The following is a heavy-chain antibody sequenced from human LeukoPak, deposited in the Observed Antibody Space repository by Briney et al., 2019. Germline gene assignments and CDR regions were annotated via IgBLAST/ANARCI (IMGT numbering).Heavy chain of an antibody. D-gene: IGHD6-19*01. CDR2: ISWNSGSI. CDR3: AKGQGYSSGWYYFDY. CDR1: GFTFDDYA. V-gene: IGHV3-9*03. Sequence: PGGSRRLSCAASGFTFDDYAMHWVRQAPGKGLEWASGISWNSGSIGYADSVKGRFSISRDNTKNSLYLQMNSLRAEDMALYYCAKGQGYSSGWYYFDYWGQGTLVTVSS. J-gene: IGHJ4*02.